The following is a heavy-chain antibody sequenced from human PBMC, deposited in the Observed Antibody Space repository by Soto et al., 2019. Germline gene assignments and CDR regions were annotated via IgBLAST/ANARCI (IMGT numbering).Heavy chain of an antibody. CDR3: AKDRGCSGGSCYSFYYYGMDV. J-gene: IGHJ6*02. Sequence: GGSLRLSCAASGFTCSSYGMHWVRQAPGKGLEWVAVISYDGSNKYYADSVKGRFTISRDNSKNTLYLQMNSLRAEDTAVYYCAKDRGCSGGSCYSFYYYGMDVWGQGTTVTVSS. V-gene: IGHV3-30*18. CDR1: GFTCSSYG. D-gene: IGHD2-15*01. CDR2: ISYDGSNK.